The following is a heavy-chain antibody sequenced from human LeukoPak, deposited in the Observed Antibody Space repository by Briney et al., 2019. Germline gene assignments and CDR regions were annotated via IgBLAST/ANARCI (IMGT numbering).Heavy chain of an antibody. CDR2: ISSSSSYT. CDR3: ARDNLTAAMDV. D-gene: IGHD2-2*01. V-gene: IGHV3-11*06. CDR1: GFTFSDYY. J-gene: IGHJ6*04. Sequence: PGGSLRLSCAASGFTFSDYYMSWIRQAPGKGLEWVSYISSSSSYTNYADPVKGRFTISRDNAKNSLYLQMNSLRAEDTAVYYCARDNLTAAMDVWGKGTTVTVSS.